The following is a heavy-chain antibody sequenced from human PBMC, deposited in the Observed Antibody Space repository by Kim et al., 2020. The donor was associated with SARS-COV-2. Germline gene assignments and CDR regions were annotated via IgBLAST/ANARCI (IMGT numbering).Heavy chain of an antibody. J-gene: IGHJ6*02. CDR3: ASVEDIVVVPAASELKNANGYYYGMDV. D-gene: IGHD2-2*01. CDR2: ISSSSSYI. V-gene: IGHV3-21*01. Sequence: GGSLRLSCAASGFTFSSYSMNWVRQAPGKGLEWVSSISSSSSYIYYADSVKGRFTISRDNAKNSLYLQMNSLRAEDTAVYYCASVEDIVVVPAASELKNANGYYYGMDVWCQGTTVTVSS. CDR1: GFTFSSYS.